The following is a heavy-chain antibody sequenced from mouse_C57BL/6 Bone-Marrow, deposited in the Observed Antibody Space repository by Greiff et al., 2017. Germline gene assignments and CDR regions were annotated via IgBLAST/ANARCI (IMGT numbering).Heavy chain of an antibody. D-gene: IGHD1-1*01. V-gene: IGHV1-81*01. CDR1: GYTFTSYG. J-gene: IGHJ2*01. Sequence: VKLQESGAELARPGASVKLSCKASGYTFTSYGISWVKQRTGQGLEWIGEIYPRSGNTYYNEKFKGKATLTADKSSSTAYMELRSLTSEDSAVYFCARPTVVDYYFDYWGQGTTLTVSS. CDR2: IYPRSGNT. CDR3: ARPTVVDYYFDY.